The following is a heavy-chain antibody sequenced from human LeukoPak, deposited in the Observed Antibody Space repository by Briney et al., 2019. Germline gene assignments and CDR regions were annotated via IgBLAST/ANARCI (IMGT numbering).Heavy chain of an antibody. CDR2: TYYRSKWYN. CDR1: GDSVSSNSAA. Sequence: SQTLSLTCAVSGDSVSSNSAAWNWLRQSPSRGLEWLGRTYYRSKWYNDYAVSVKSRITINPDTSKNQFSLQLNSVTPEDTAVYYCARGYRSSWLLYYFDYWGQGTLVTVSS. CDR3: ARGYRSSWLLYYFDY. V-gene: IGHV6-1*01. J-gene: IGHJ4*02. D-gene: IGHD6-13*01.